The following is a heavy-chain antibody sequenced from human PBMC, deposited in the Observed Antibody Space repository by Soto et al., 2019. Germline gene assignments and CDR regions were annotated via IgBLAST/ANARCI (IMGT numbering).Heavy chain of an antibody. CDR3: ARDKGYSYGSYYYYGMDV. J-gene: IGHJ6*02. Sequence: GGSLRLSCAASGFTFSSYGMHWVRQAPGKGLEWVAVIWYDGSEKYYVDSVKGRFTISRDNAKNSLYLQMNSLRAEDTAVYYCARDKGYSYGSYYYYGMDVWGQGTTVTVSS. V-gene: IGHV3-33*01. D-gene: IGHD5-18*01. CDR2: IWYDGSEK. CDR1: GFTFSSYG.